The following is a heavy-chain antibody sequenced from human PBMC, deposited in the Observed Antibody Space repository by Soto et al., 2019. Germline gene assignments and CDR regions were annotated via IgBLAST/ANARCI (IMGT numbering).Heavy chain of an antibody. CDR1: CYTFTSYG. CDR2: ISAYNGNT. CDR3: ARYYSWYQLLDYYYYYMEV. V-gene: IGHV1-18*01. J-gene: IGHJ6*03. D-gene: IGHD2-2*01. Sequence: ASVKVSCKAXCYTFTSYGISLLRQSPGQWLEWMGWISAYNGNTNYAQKLQGRVTMTTDTSTSTAYMELRSLRSDDTAVYYCARYYSWYQLLDYYYYYMEVWGKGTTVTVSS.